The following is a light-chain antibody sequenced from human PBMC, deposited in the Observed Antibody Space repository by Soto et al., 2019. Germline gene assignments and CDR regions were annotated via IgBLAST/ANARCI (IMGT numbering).Light chain of an antibody. CDR2: EVS. CDR3: QHYSGDRAT. V-gene: IGKV1-5*03. CDR1: QTITRW. Sequence: DILMTQSPSTLSASIGDRVTITCLASQTITRWMAWYQQKPGKAPNLLIYEVSTLHSGVPSRFSGSGSGTEFTLTISSLRPDDFATYYCQHYSGDRATFGQGTKVDIK. J-gene: IGKJ1*01.